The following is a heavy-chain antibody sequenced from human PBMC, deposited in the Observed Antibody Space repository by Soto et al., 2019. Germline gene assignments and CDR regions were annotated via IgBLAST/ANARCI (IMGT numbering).Heavy chain of an antibody. D-gene: IGHD3-3*01. CDR3: ARDFAYFDS. Sequence: QVQLQESGPGLVKPSETLSLTCTVSGGSFKRGRYSWSWIRQPPGKGLEWIGYVYHTGRTSYNPSLKSRVSISMDTSKNQFSLNLDSVTAADTAVYFCARDFAYFDSWGQGTLVTVSS. CDR1: GGSFKRGRYS. V-gene: IGHV4-61*01. J-gene: IGHJ4*02. CDR2: VYHTGRT.